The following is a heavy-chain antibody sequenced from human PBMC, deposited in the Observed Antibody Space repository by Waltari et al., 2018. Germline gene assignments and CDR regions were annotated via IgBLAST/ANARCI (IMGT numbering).Heavy chain of an antibody. CDR2: INHSGRT. V-gene: IGHV4-34*01. CDR1: GGSFSGYY. J-gene: IGHJ4*02. CDR3: ARGTVTIDY. D-gene: IGHD1-7*01. Sequence: QVQLQQWGAGLLKPSETLSLTCAVYGGSFSGYYWSWIRQPPGKGLEWIGEINHSGRTNYNPSLKSRVTISVDTSTPQFSLKLRSVTAADTAVYYCARGTVTIDYWGPGTLVTVSS.